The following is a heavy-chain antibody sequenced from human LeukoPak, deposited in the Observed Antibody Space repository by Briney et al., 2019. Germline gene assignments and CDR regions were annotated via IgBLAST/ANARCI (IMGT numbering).Heavy chain of an antibody. CDR1: GFTFSSYA. Sequence: GGSLRLSCAASGFTFSSYAMSWVRQAPGEGLEWVSAISGSGGSTYHADSVKGRFTISRDNSKNTLYLQMNSLRAEDTAVYYCAKAMGYYGSGKSSANDYWGQGTLVTVSS. J-gene: IGHJ4*02. V-gene: IGHV3-23*01. D-gene: IGHD3-10*01. CDR3: AKAMGYYGSGKSSANDY. CDR2: ISGSGGST.